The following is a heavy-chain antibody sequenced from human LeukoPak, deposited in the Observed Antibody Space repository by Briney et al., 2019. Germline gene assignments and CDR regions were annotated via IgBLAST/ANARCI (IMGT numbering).Heavy chain of an antibody. Sequence: ASVKVSCKASGYTFTGYYMHWVRQAPGQGLEWMGWINPNSGGTNYAQKFQGRVTMTRDTSISTAYMELSRLRSDDTAVYYCARDWDVAGSFDYWGQGTLVTVSS. J-gene: IGHJ4*02. CDR2: INPNSGGT. D-gene: IGHD6-19*01. CDR3: ARDWDVAGSFDY. V-gene: IGHV1-2*02. CDR1: GYTFTGYY.